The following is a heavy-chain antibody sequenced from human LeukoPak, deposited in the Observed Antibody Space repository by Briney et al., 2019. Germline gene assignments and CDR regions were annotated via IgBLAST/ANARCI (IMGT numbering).Heavy chain of an antibody. V-gene: IGHV1-18*04. CDR3: GRGRMITFGGVIGDLDY. CDR2: ISTYNGNT. Sequence: ASVKVSCKASGYTFTDYYIHWVRQAPGQGPEWMGWISTYNGNTNYAQKLQDRVTMTTDTSTSTAYMELRSLRSDDTAVYYCGRGRMITFGGVIGDLDYCGQGTLVTVSS. J-gene: IGHJ4*02. D-gene: IGHD3-16*02. CDR1: GYTFTDYY.